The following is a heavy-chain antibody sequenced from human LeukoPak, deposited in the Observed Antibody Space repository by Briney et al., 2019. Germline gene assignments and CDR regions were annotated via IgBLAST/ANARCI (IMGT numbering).Heavy chain of an antibody. CDR1: GFTFSSHW. J-gene: IGHJ4*02. V-gene: IGHV3-7*03. Sequence: PGGSLRLSCAASGFTFSSHWMSWVRQAPGKGLEWVANIKQDGSEKYYVDSVKGRFTISRDNAKNSPYLQMNSLRAEDTALYYCARQETGYSSSWWELFDYWGRGTLVTVSS. D-gene: IGHD6-13*01. CDR2: IKQDGSEK. CDR3: ARQETGYSSSWWELFDY.